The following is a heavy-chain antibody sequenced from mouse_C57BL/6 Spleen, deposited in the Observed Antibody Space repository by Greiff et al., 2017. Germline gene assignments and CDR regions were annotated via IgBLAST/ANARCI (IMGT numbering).Heavy chain of an antibody. J-gene: IGHJ3*01. D-gene: IGHD2-3*01. CDR2: IDPANGNT. CDR1: GFNIKNTY. Sequence: EVQLQQSVAELVRPGASVKLSCTASGFNIKNTYMHWVKQRPEQGLEWIGRIDPANGNTKYAPKFQGKATITADTSSNTAYLQLSSLTSEDTAIXFCARSVDGYYVRFAYWGQGTLVTVSA. CDR3: ARSVDGYYVRFAY. V-gene: IGHV14-3*01.